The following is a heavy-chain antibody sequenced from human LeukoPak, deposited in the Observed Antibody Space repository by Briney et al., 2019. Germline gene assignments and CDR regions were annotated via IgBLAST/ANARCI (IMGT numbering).Heavy chain of an antibody. J-gene: IGHJ4*02. CDR2: VSYDGNNK. V-gene: IGHV3-30-3*01. D-gene: IGHD3-10*01. Sequence: PGGSLRLSCSASGFTFNNYAMHWVRQAPGKGLEWVALVSYDGNNKYYADSVKGRFSISRDNSVFLQMNSLRAEDSGVYYCARGSMGSFSPYDYWGQGTLVTVSS. CDR3: ARGSMGSFSPYDY. CDR1: GFTFNNYA.